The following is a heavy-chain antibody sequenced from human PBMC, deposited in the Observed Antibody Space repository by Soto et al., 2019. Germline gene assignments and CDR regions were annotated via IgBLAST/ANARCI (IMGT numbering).Heavy chain of an antibody. V-gene: IGHV4-59*13. CDR3: ARSFPEDYVWGSYRPGRPSYFDY. D-gene: IGHD3-16*02. J-gene: IGHJ4*02. CDR1: GGSISSYY. Sequence: SETLSLTCTVSGGSISSYYWSWIRQPPGKGLEWIGYIYYSGSTNYNPSLKSRVTISVDTSKNQFSLKLSSVTAADTAVYYCARSFPEDYVWGSYRPGRPSYFDYWGQGTLVTVSS. CDR2: IYYSGST.